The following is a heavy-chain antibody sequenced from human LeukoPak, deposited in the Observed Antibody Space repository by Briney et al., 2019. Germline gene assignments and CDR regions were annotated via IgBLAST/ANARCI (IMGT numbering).Heavy chain of an antibody. CDR2: IIPIHGTT. V-gene: IGHV1-69*13. J-gene: IGHJ4*02. D-gene: IGHD3-22*01. CDR3: ARPTLAYYDSFGYYRDFDY. CDR1: GGTFNTYT. Sequence: SVKVSCTTSGGTFNTYTLNWVRQAPGQGLEWMGGIIPIHGTTNYAQKFQGRVTITADESTSTAYMELSSLRSEDTAVYYCARPTLAYYDSFGYYRDFDYWGQGTLVTASS.